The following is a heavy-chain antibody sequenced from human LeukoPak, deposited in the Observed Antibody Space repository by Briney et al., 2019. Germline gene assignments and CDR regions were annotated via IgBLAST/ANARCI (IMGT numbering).Heavy chain of an antibody. Sequence: SGGSLRLSCAASGFTFSSYSMNWVRQAPGKGLEWVSSISSSSSYIYYADSVKGRFTISRDNAKNSLYLQMNSLRAEDTAVYYCARGRGGYSSSWLDYWGQGTLVTVSS. CDR2: ISSSSSYI. CDR3: ARGRGGYSSSWLDY. J-gene: IGHJ4*02. V-gene: IGHV3-21*01. D-gene: IGHD6-13*01. CDR1: GFTFSSYS.